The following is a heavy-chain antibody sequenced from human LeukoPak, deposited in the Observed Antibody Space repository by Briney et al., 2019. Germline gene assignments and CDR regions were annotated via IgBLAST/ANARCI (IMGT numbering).Heavy chain of an antibody. J-gene: IGHJ6*02. D-gene: IGHD5-12*01. V-gene: IGHV1-69*04. CDR2: IIPILGIA. CDR3: ARDLGIVATNYGMDV. Sequence: GASVKVSCKASRGTFSSYAISWVRQAPGQGLEWMGRIIPILGIANYAQKFQGRVTITADKSTSTAYMELSSLRSEDTAVYYCARDLGIVATNYGMDVWGQGTTVTVSS. CDR1: RGTFSSYA.